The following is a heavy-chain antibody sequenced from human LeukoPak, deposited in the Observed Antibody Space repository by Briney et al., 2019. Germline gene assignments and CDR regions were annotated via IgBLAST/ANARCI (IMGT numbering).Heavy chain of an antibody. J-gene: IGHJ5*02. D-gene: IGHD3-10*01. CDR3: ARVRGIGTMVRGVIPWFDP. CDR1: GGSISSSDYY. CDR2: IYYSGST. Sequence: SETLSLTCTVSGGSISSSDYYWGWIRQPPGKGLEWIGYIYYSGSTNYNPSLKSRVTISVDTSKNQFSLKLSSVTAADTAVYYCARVRGIGTMVRGVIPWFDPWAREPWSPSPQ. V-gene: IGHV4-61*05.